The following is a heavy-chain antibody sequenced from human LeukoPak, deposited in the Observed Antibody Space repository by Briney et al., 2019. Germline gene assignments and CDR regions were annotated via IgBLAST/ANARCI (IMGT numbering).Heavy chain of an antibody. CDR2: IYYSGST. CDR3: ARDMGATHSDH. Sequence: PSETLSLTCTVSGGSISSYYWSWIRQPPGKGLEWIGYIYYSGSTNYNPSLKSRVTISVDTSKNQFSLKLSSVTAADTAVYYCARDMGATHSDHWGQRTLVTVSS. V-gene: IGHV4-59*01. CDR1: GGSISSYY. J-gene: IGHJ4*02. D-gene: IGHD1-26*01.